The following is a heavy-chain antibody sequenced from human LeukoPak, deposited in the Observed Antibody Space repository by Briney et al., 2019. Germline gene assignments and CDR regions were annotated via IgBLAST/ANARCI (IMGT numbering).Heavy chain of an antibody. CDR2: INAANGNT. J-gene: IGHJ4*02. Sequence: GASVKVSCKASGYIFTTYAMHWVRQAPGQRLEWMGWINAANGNTKYSQKFQDRVTITRDTSASTAYMELSSLRSEDTAVYYCARDPWGSGSFWGQGTLVTVSS. CDR3: ARDPWGSGSF. V-gene: IGHV1-3*01. D-gene: IGHD3-10*01. CDR1: GYIFTTYA.